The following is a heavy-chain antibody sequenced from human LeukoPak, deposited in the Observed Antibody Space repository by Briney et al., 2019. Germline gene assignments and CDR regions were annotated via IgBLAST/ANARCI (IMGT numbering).Heavy chain of an antibody. CDR3: ATSRDGYIPDY. D-gene: IGHD5-24*01. V-gene: IGHV3-53*01. CDR2: IYSGSTT. Sequence: GGSLRLSCAASGFSVRNNYMAWVRQAPGKGLEWVSVIYSGSTTMYADSVKGRFTISRDDSKNTLYLQLNSLRTEDTAVYFCATSRDGYIPDYWGQGTLVTVSS. CDR1: GFSVRNNY. J-gene: IGHJ4*02.